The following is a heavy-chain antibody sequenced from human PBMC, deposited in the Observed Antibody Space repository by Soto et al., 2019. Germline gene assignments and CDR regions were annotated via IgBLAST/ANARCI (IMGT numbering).Heavy chain of an antibody. V-gene: IGHV3-21*01. D-gene: IGHD2-2*01. J-gene: IGHJ4*02. CDR2: ISKSDYT. Sequence: GGSLRLSCTVSGFAFKNYGINWVRQAPGKGLEWVSSISKSDYTYYSDSVKGRFAISRDNAKSSVSLQMNTLRVEDTAVYYCAREDSIIIPAVSDFWGQGTLVTAPQ. CDR3: AREDSIIIPAVSDF. CDR1: GFAFKNYG.